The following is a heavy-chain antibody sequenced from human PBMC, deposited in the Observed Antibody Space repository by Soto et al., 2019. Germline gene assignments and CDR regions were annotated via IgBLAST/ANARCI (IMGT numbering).Heavy chain of an antibody. J-gene: IGHJ4*02. CDR3: ARDKNEIAARLAGVDY. CDR1: GYTFTSYY. D-gene: IGHD6-6*01. Sequence: QVQLVQSGAEVKKPGASVKVSCKASGYTFTSYYMHWVRQAPGQGLEWMGIINPSGGSTSYAQKFQGRVTMTRDTSTSTVYMELSSLRSEDTAVYYCARDKNEIAARLAGVDYWGQGTLVTVSS. V-gene: IGHV1-46*01. CDR2: INPSGGST.